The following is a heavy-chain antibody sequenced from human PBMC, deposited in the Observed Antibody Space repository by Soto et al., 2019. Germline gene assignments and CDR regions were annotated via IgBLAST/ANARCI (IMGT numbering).Heavy chain of an antibody. CDR1: GFNFGGFV. Sequence: GSLRLSCATSGFNFGGFVMHWVRQAPGKGLEWLSVLSYEGSEEYYADSVRGRFTISRDNSKSTLFLQMDSLRVEDTGVYYCALTRRSSLLEVAGPGFEYWGQGTLVTVSS. CDR2: LSYEGSEE. CDR3: ALTRRSSLLEVAGPGFEY. V-gene: IGHV3-30*03. J-gene: IGHJ4*02. D-gene: IGHD6-19*01.